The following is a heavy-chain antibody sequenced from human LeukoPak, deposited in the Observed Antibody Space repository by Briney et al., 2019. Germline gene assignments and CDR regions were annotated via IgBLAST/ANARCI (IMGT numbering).Heavy chain of an antibody. V-gene: IGHV3-7*01. Sequence: GGSLRLSCAASGFTFSSYWMSWVRQAPGKGLEWVANIKQDGSEEYYVDSVKGRFTISRDNAKSSLSLQMNSLRAEDTAVYYCAGAYCSSPSCQKRGYYYYYMDVWGKGTTVTVSS. CDR2: IKQDGSEE. D-gene: IGHD2-2*01. J-gene: IGHJ6*03. CDR3: AGAYCSSPSCQKRGYYYYYMDV. CDR1: GFTFSSYW.